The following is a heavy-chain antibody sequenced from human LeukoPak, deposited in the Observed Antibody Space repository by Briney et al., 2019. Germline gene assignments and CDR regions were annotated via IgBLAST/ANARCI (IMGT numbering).Heavy chain of an antibody. CDR3: ARQGCSSTTCHFGAFDI. Sequence: GDSLKISCKGSGYNFPNFWIGWVRQMPGKGLEWMAIIYPADSDTKYNPSFEGQVTISADKSISTAYLQWSSLKASDTAMYYCARQGCSSTTCHFGAFDIWGQGTMVTVSS. D-gene: IGHD2-2*01. CDR2: IYPADSDT. V-gene: IGHV5-51*01. J-gene: IGHJ3*02. CDR1: GYNFPNFW.